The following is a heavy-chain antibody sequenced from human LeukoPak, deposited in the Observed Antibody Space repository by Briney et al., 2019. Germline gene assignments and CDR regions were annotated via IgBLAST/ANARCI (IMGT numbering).Heavy chain of an antibody. CDR1: GYTFTSYG. Sequence: ASVKVSCKASGYTFTSYGISWVRQAPGQGLEWMGWISAYNGNTNYAQKPQGRVTMTTDTSTSTAYMELRSLRSDDTAVYYCARVMDYYDSSGYYYYWGQGTLVTVSS. D-gene: IGHD3-22*01. J-gene: IGHJ4*02. CDR3: ARVMDYYDSSGYYYY. CDR2: ISAYNGNT. V-gene: IGHV1-18*01.